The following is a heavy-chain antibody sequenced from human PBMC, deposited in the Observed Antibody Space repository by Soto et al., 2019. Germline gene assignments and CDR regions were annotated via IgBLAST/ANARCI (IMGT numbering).Heavy chain of an antibody. V-gene: IGHV2-5*01. CDR3: AHRNNGDFLGWFDP. D-gene: IGHD4-17*01. CDR1: GFSLSTNEVG. Sequence: QITLKESGPTLVKPTQTLTLTCTFSGFSLSTNEVGVAWIRQPPGKALEWIALIYWNNVRRYNPSLKSRLTITNDTSGNQVVLTMTNLDPVDTATYYCAHRNNGDFLGWFDPWGQGTLVTVSS. J-gene: IGHJ5*02. CDR2: IYWNNVR.